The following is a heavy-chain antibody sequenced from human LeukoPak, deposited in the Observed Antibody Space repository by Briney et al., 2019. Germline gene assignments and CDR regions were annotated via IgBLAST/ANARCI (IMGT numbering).Heavy chain of an antibody. J-gene: IGHJ6*03. CDR1: GFTLGDYA. V-gene: IGHV3-49*04. D-gene: IGHD5-18*01. CDR2: IRSKAYGGTT. Sequence: GGSLRLSCTASGFTLGDYAMSWVRQAPGKGLEWVGFIRSKAYGGTTEYAASVKGRFTISRDDSKSIAYLQMNSLKTEDTAVYYCTRVVWIQLFYYYYMDVWGKGTTVTISS. CDR3: TRVVWIQLFYYYYMDV.